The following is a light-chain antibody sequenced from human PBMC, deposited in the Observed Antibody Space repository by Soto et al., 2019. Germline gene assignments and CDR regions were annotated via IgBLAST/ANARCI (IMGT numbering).Light chain of an antibody. Sequence: QSALTQPPSVSGSPGQSVTISCTGPRSDIGDSNFISWYQHSPGKAPRLLIYEVNNRPSGVSKRFSGSKAGNTASLTISGLLDDDEADYFCASFGSGTILVFGSGTKVTVL. J-gene: IGLJ1*01. CDR1: RSDIGDSNF. V-gene: IGLV2-14*01. CDR3: ASFGSGTILV. CDR2: EVN.